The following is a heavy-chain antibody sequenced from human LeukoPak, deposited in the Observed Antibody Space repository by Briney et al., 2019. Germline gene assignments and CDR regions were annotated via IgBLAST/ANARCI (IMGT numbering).Heavy chain of an antibody. D-gene: IGHD3-16*01. CDR1: GFTFTSYG. V-gene: IGHV3-30*18. CDR2: ISYDGGYQ. CDR3: AKDRRMMSPHYGMDV. Sequence: GGPLRLSCAASGFTFTSYGKHWVRQAPGKGLEWVTYISYDGGYQYYADSVKGRFTISRDNSKNTVYLQLNSLTPEDTAVYYCAKDRRMMSPHYGMDVWGQGTTVTVSS. J-gene: IGHJ6*02.